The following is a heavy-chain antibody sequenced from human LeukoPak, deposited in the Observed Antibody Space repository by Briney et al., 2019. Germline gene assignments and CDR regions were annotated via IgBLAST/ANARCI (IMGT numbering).Heavy chain of an antibody. CDR3: ARGPLTVTGTSILDY. V-gene: IGHV4-39*07. J-gene: IGHJ4*02. D-gene: IGHD6-19*01. CDR1: GGSISSSSYY. CDR2: IYYSGST. Sequence: PSETLSLTCTVSGGSISSSSYYWGWIRQPPGKGLEWIGSIYYSGSTYYNPSLKSRVTISVDTSKNQFSLKLSSVTAADTAVYYCARGPLTVTGTSILDYWGQGTLVTASS.